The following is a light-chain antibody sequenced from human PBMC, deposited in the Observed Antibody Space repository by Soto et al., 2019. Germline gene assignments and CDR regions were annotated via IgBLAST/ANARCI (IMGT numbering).Light chain of an antibody. CDR2: GAS. Sequence: EIVLTQSPGTLSLSPGERATLSCRASQSVTSNYLAWYQQKPGQAPRLLIFGASIRDTGIPDSFSGSGSGTDFTLTISRLEPEDFAVYYCHQYGSSPGTFGQGTEVEIK. V-gene: IGKV3-20*01. CDR3: HQYGSSPGT. CDR1: QSVTSNY. J-gene: IGKJ1*01.